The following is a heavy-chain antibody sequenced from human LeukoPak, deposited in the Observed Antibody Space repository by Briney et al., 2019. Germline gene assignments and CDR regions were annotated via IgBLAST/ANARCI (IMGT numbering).Heavy chain of an antibody. V-gene: IGHV4-39*01. Sequence: PSETLSLTCTVSGDSVSSTNYYWGWIRQPPGRGLEWIASIRYSESAYYSPSLKSRATISVDTSKNQFSLRLRSLTATDTAVYYCATQDSSYYWGQGTLVTVSS. D-gene: IGHD3-22*01. J-gene: IGHJ4*02. CDR2: IRYSESA. CDR1: GDSVSSTNYY. CDR3: ATQDSSYY.